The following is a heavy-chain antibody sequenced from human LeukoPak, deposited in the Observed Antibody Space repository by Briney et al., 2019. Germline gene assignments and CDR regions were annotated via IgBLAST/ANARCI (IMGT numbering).Heavy chain of an antibody. CDR1: GFTFSNHW. J-gene: IGHJ4*02. CDR2: LSDDGIST. V-gene: IGHV3-74*01. D-gene: IGHD1-26*01. Sequence: PGGSLRLSCAASGFTFSNHWMHWVRQAPGKGLVWVSRLSDDGISTSYADSVKGRFTISRDNARNMLFLQMNSLRVEDTAVFYCARDLGVGGTMTLDYWGQGTLVTVSS. CDR3: ARDLGVGGTMTLDY.